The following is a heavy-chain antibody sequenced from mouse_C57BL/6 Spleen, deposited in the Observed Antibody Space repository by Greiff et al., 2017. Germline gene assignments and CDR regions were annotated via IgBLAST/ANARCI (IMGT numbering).Heavy chain of an antibody. CDR2: INYDGSST. V-gene: IGHV5-16*01. D-gene: IGHD2-5*01. CDR3: SSVYSNFFDY. J-gene: IGHJ2*01. Sequence: EVKVVESEGGLVQPGSSMKLSCTASGFTFSDYYMAWVRQVPEKGLEWVANINYDGSSTYYLDSLKSRFIISRDNAKNILYLQMSILKSEDTATYYCSSVYSNFFDYWGQGTTLTFSS. CDR1: GFTFSDYY.